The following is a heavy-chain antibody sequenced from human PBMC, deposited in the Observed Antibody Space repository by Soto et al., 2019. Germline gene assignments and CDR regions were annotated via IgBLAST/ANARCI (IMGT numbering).Heavy chain of an antibody. CDR1: GGSVSSGSYY. Sequence: PSETLSLTCTVSGGSVSSGSYYWSWIRQPPGKGLEWIGYIYYSGSTNYNPSLKSRVTISVDTSKNQFSLKLSSVTAADTAVYYCARIGVRVQWLRLLGDAFDIWGQGTTVTVSS. CDR2: IYYSGST. CDR3: ARIGVRVQWLRLLGDAFDI. V-gene: IGHV4-61*01. D-gene: IGHD5-12*01. J-gene: IGHJ3*02.